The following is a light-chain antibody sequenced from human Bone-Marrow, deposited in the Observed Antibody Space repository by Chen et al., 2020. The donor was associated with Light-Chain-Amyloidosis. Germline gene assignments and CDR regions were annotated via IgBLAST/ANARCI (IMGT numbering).Light chain of an antibody. Sequence: SYELTQPPSVSVSPGRTARITCSGDDLPTKYAYWYQQKPGQAPVLVIHRDTERPSGISERFSGSSSGTTATLTISGVQAEGEADYHCQSADSSGTYEVIFGGGTKLTVL. CDR3: QSADSSGTYEVI. V-gene: IGLV3-25*03. J-gene: IGLJ2*01. CDR2: RDT. CDR1: DLPTKY.